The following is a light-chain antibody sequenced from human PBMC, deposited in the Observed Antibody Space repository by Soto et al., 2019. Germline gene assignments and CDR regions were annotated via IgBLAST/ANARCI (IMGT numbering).Light chain of an antibody. J-gene: IGKJ2*01. CDR2: AAS. Sequence: EIVLTQSPGTLSLSPGERATLSCRASQSVSSTYLAWYQQKPGQAPRLLIDAASSRATGIPDRFSGSGSGTDFTLTISRLEPEDFAVYYCQLYGSSPPMYTFGQGTKLEIK. CDR3: QLYGSSPPMYT. CDR1: QSVSSTY. V-gene: IGKV3-20*01.